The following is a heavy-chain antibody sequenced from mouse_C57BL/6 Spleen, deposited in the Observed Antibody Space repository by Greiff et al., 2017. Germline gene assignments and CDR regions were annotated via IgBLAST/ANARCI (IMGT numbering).Heavy chain of an antibody. CDR3: ARSGYYYAMDY. CDR1: GYTFTSYW. D-gene: IGHD3-1*01. CDR2: IYPGSGST. J-gene: IGHJ4*01. Sequence: QVQLKQPGAELVKPGASVKMSCKASGYTFTSYWITWVKQRPGQGLEWIGDIYPGSGSTNYNEKFKSKATLTVDTSSSTAYMQLSSLTSEDSAVYYCARSGYYYAMDYWGQGTSVTVSS. V-gene: IGHV1-55*01.